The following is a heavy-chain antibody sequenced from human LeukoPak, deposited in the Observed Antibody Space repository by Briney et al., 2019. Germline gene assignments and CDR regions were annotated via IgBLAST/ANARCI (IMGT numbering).Heavy chain of an antibody. CDR1: GYTFTSYG. Sequence: ASLKVSCKASGYTFTSYGICCVRPAPGQGLEWVGWICAYNGNTNYGQKLQGGVTMTTDTSTSTAYMELRSLRSDDPAVYYCARASRAYYDFWSGYRVGEDMDVWGKGTTVTVSS. V-gene: IGHV1-18*01. D-gene: IGHD3-3*01. J-gene: IGHJ6*03. CDR2: ICAYNGNT. CDR3: ARASRAYYDFWSGYRVGEDMDV.